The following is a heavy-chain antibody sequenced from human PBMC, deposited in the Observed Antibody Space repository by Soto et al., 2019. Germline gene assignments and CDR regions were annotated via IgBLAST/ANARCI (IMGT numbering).Heavy chain of an antibody. V-gene: IGHV3-7*05. Sequence: EVQLVESGGGLVQPGGSLRLSCAASGFTFSSYWMSWVRQAPGKGLEWVANIKQDGSEKYYVDSVKGRFTISRDNAKNSLYLQMNSLRAEDTAVYYCARANSSPLLWFGGGGMDVWGQGTTVTVSS. J-gene: IGHJ6*02. CDR3: ARANSSPLLWFGGGGMDV. CDR1: GFTFSSYW. CDR2: IKQDGSEK. D-gene: IGHD3-10*01.